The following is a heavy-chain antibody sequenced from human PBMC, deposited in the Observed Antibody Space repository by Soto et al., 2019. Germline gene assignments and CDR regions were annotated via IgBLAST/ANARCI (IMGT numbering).Heavy chain of an antibody. J-gene: IGHJ4*02. V-gene: IGHV4-34*01. Sequence: QVQLQQWGAGLLKPSATLSLTCAVYGVSFSGYSWSWIRQPPGKGLEWIGEVNHSGSTNYNPSLKSRVTISVDTSKNQFSLKLSSVTAADKAVYYCARVPPQTAAMLKWGQGTLVIVSS. D-gene: IGHD3-16*01. CDR3: ARVPPQTAAMLK. CDR1: GVSFSGYS. CDR2: VNHSGST.